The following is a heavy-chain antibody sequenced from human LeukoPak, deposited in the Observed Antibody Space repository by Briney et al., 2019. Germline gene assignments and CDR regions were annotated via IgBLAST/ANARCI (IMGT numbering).Heavy chain of an antibody. J-gene: IGHJ3*02. V-gene: IGHV3-30-3*01. CDR1: GFTFSNCA. CDR3: ARDPKRGFSYGWGAFDI. Sequence: GGSLRLSCAASGFTFSNCALHWVRQAPGKGLEWVAIISHDGNNKYYADSVKGRFIISRDNSKNTLYLQMNSLRVEDTAVYFCARDPKRGFSYGWGAFDIWGHGTMVSVSS. CDR2: ISHDGNNK. D-gene: IGHD5-18*01.